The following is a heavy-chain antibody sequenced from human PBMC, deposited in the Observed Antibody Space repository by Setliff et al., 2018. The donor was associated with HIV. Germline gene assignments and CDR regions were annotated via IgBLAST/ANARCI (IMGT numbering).Heavy chain of an antibody. CDR2: IYYSGST. V-gene: IGHV4-59*01. Sequence: PSETLSLTCTVSGGSISNYYWSWIRQPPGTGLQWIGYIYYSGSTNYNPSLKSRVTISVDTSKNQFSLKLSSMTAADTAVYYCARAGDGSPFYYYYYMDVWGKGTTVTVSS. D-gene: IGHD1-26*01. CDR3: ARAGDGSPFYYYYYMDV. J-gene: IGHJ6*03. CDR1: GGSISNYY.